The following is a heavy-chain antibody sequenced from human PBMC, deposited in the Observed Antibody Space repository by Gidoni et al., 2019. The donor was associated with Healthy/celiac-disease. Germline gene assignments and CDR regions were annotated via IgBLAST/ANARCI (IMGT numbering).Heavy chain of an antibody. Sequence: QVQLQQWGAGLLTPSETLSLTCAVYGGSFSGYYWNWIRQPPGKGLEGIGAINHRGSTNYNPSLNSRVTISVDTSKTQFSLKLSSVTAADTAVYYCARRCGAPSWYFDLWGRGTLVTVSS. CDR2: INHRGST. CDR1: GGSFSGYY. J-gene: IGHJ2*01. CDR3: ARRCGAPSWYFDL. V-gene: IGHV4-34*01. D-gene: IGHD2-21*01.